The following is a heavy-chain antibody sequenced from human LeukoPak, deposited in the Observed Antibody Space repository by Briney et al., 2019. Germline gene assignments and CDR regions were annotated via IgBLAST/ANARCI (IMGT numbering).Heavy chain of an antibody. Sequence: GGSLRLSCAASGFSVSRNYMAWVRQAPGKGLEWLSVIYSAGGTYHADSVKGRFTISRDNSKNTLYLQMNSLSAEDTAVYYCARGMSGYYGMDVWGQGTTVTVSS. CDR2: IYSAGGT. J-gene: IGHJ6*02. CDR3: ARGMSGYYGMDV. V-gene: IGHV3-66*01. CDR1: GFSVSRNY.